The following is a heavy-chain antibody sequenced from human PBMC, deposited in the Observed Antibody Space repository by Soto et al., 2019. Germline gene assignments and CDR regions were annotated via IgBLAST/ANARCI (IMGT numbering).Heavy chain of an antibody. J-gene: IGHJ4*02. D-gene: IGHD2-15*01. CDR1: GSSISSGGYS. CDR2: IYHSGST. CDR3: ARAHAPTLPFDY. Sequence: ASESLSLTCAVSGSSISSGGYSWSWIRQPPGKGLEWIGYIYHSGSTYYNPSLKSRVTLSIDTSNNQFSLRLKSVTAADTAVYFCARAHAPTLPFDYWGQGTLVTVSS. V-gene: IGHV4-30-2*01.